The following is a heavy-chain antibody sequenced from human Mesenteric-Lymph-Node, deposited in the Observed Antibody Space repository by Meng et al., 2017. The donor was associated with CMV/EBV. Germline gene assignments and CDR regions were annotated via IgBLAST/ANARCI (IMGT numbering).Heavy chain of an antibody. J-gene: IGHJ3*02. CDR1: GYTFSNYW. Sequence: KVSCKGSGYTFSNYWIGWVRQMPGKGLEWMGIIFPGDSETGYSPSFQGQVTFSVDRSISTAYLQWSSLKASDTAMYYCVRDTKPYNWKPVDAFDIWGQGTMVTVSS. V-gene: IGHV5-51*01. CDR3: VRDTKPYNWKPVDAFDI. CDR2: IFPGDSET. D-gene: IGHD1-20*01.